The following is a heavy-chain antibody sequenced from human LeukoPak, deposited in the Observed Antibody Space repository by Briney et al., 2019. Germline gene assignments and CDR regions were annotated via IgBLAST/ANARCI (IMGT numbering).Heavy chain of an antibody. Sequence: QPGGSLRLSCAGSGFIFKNYVMTWVRQAPGKGLGWVSAISGSGGSIHYADSVKGRFTISRDNSKNTLYLQMNSLRAEDTAVYYCAKNHPTDYYESSGYYHYFDYWGQGTLVTVSS. J-gene: IGHJ4*02. CDR2: ISGSGGSI. D-gene: IGHD3-22*01. CDR1: GFIFKNYV. CDR3: AKNHPTDYYESSGYYHYFDY. V-gene: IGHV3-23*01.